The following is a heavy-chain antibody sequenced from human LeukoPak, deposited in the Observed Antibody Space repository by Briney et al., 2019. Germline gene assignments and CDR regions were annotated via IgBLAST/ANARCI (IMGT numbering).Heavy chain of an antibody. V-gene: IGHV3-23*01. CDR1: GFTFSSYA. Sequence: AGGSLRLSCAASGFTFSSYAMTWVRQAPGKGLEWVSVISGDGGTTFYADSVKGRFTISRDNSKNTLYMEMNSLRAEDTAVYYCAKESYCSSGRCFFFENWGQGTLVTVSS. J-gene: IGHJ4*02. CDR3: AKESYCSSGRCFFFEN. CDR2: ISGDGGTT. D-gene: IGHD2-15*01.